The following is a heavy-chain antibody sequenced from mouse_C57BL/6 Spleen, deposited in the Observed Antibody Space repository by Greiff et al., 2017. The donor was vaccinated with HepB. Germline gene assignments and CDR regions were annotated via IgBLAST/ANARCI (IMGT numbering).Heavy chain of an antibody. D-gene: IGHD1-1*01. CDR3: TTLFVTTEVAKGY. J-gene: IGHJ2*01. CDR2: IYPENGDT. CDR1: GFNIKDDY. V-gene: IGHV14-4*01. Sequence: DVQLQESGAELVRPGASVKLSCTASGFNIKDDYMHWVKQRPEQGLEWIGWIYPENGDTEYASKFQGKATITTDTSSNTAYLQLSSLTSEDTAVYYCTTLFVTTEVAKGYWGQGTTLTVSS.